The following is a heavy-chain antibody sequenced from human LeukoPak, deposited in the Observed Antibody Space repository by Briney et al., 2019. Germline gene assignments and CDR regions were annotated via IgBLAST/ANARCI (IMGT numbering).Heavy chain of an antibody. CDR2: ISASGGST. Sequence: PGGSLRLSCAASGFTFSSSAMSWVRQVPGKGLEWVSGISASGGSTYYADSVRGRFTISRDNSKNTLYLQMNSLRAEDTAVYYCAKDRGLFDYWGQGTLVTVSS. CDR1: GFTFSSSA. CDR3: AKDRGLFDY. V-gene: IGHV3-23*01. J-gene: IGHJ4*02.